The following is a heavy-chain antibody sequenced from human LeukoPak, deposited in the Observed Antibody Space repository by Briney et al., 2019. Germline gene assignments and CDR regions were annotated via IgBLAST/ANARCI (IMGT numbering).Heavy chain of an antibody. CDR3: ARGLVQQGNDVYQLLPYDS. J-gene: IGHJ4*02. D-gene: IGHD2-2*01. CDR1: GGSFSGYY. CDR2: INHSGTI. V-gene: IGHV4-34*01. Sequence: SETLSLTCAVYGGSFSGYYWSWIRQPPGKGLEWIGEINHSGTINYSPSLKSRVTMSVDTSKNQISLNLDSVTAADTAVYFCARGLVQQGNDVYQLLPYDSWGQGTLVTVSS.